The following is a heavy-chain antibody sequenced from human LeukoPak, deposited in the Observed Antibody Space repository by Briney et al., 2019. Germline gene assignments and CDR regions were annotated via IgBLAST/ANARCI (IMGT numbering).Heavy chain of an antibody. D-gene: IGHD2-2*01. CDR2: IYSAGST. V-gene: IGHV3-53*01. CDR1: GFTVSSNY. CDR3: ARDIGYSSTWPWFDP. J-gene: IGHJ5*02. Sequence: GGSLRLSCAASGFTVSSNYMSWVRQAPGKGLEWVSVIYSAGSTYYADSVKGRFNISRDNSKNTLYLQMNSLRAEDTAVYYCARDIGYSSTWPWFDPWGQGTLVTVSS.